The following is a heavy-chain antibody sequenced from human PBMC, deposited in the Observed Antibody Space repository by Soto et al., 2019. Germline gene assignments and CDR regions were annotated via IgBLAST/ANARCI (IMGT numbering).Heavy chain of an antibody. CDR3: ARDPTYYYGSGSYHYDY. CDR2: INAGNGNT. V-gene: IGHV1-3*01. J-gene: IGHJ4*02. Sequence: QVQLVQSGAEVKKPGASVKVSCKASGYTFTSYAMHWVRQAPGQRLEWMGWINAGNGNTKYSQKFQGRVTITRDTSASTAYMELSSLRSEDTAVYYCARDPTYYYGSGSYHYDYWGQGTLVTVSS. CDR1: GYTFTSYA. D-gene: IGHD3-10*01.